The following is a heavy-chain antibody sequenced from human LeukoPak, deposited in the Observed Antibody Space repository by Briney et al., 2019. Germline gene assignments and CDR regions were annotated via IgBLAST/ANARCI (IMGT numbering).Heavy chain of an antibody. J-gene: IGHJ4*02. CDR1: GGSISSSPYY. CDR3: ARSSTGYSYGS. CDR2: IYYSGST. V-gene: IGHV4-61*05. D-gene: IGHD5-18*01. Sequence: SETLSLTCTVSGGSISSSPYYWGWIRQPPGKGLEWIGYIYYSGSTNYNPSLKSRVTISVDTSKNQFSLKLSSVTAADTAVYYCARSSTGYSYGSWGQGTLVTVSS.